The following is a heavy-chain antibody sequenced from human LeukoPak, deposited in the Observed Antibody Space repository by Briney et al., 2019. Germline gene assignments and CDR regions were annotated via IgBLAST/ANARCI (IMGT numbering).Heavy chain of an antibody. J-gene: IGHJ3*02. CDR1: GYTFTSYG. D-gene: IGHD6-19*01. Sequence: GASVKVSCKASGYTFTSYGISWVRQAPGQGLEWMGWISAYNGNTNYAQKLQGRVTMTTDTSTSTAYMELSSLRSEDTAVYYCARGSHYSSGWLGSEEYAFDIWGQGTMVTVSS. CDR2: ISAYNGNT. CDR3: ARGSHYSSGWLGSEEYAFDI. V-gene: IGHV1-18*01.